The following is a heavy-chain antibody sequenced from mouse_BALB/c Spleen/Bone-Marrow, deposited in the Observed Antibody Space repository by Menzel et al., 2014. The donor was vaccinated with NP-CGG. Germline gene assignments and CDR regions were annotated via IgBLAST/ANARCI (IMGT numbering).Heavy chain of an antibody. V-gene: IGHV5-4*02. J-gene: IGHJ4*01. D-gene: IGHD2-13*01. CDR3: ARAPPYDFYAMDY. Sequence: DVKLVESGGGLVKPGGSLKLSCAASGFTFSDYYMFWVRQTPEKRLEWVATISDGVSYAYYPDSVKGRFTISRDNARNNLYLQMSSLKSEDTAMYYCARAPPYDFYAMDYWGQGTSVTVPS. CDR1: GFTFSDYY. CDR2: ISDGVSYA.